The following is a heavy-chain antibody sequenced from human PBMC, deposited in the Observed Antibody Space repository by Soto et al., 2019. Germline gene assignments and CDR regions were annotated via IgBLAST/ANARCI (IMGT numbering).Heavy chain of an antibody. CDR3: ARDRWYCSSTSCYDWFDP. J-gene: IGHJ5*02. CDR2: IYNSGNT. CDR1: GGSISSYY. D-gene: IGHD2-2*01. Sequence: SETLSLTCTVSGGSISSYYWSWIRQPPGRGLEWIGYIYNSGNTNYNPSLKSRVTISVDTSKNQFSLKLSSVTAADTAVYYCARDRWYCSSTSCYDWFDPWGQGTLVTVSS. V-gene: IGHV4-59*12.